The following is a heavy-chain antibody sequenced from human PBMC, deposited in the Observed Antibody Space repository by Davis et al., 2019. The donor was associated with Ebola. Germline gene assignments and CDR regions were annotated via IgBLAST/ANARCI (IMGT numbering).Heavy chain of an antibody. CDR2: ISAYNGNT. J-gene: IGHJ6*02. CDR3: ARDSPCGSTSCQYDFWCGYYSGYYYYYGMDV. CDR1: GYHFTSHG. Sequence: SVQVSCQASGYHFTSHGISWARHPPEQGLDRKGWISAYNGNTNYAQKLQGRVTMTTDTSTSTAYMELRSLRSDDTAVYYCARDSPCGSTSCQYDFWCGYYSGYYYYYGMDVWGQGTTVTVSS. V-gene: IGHV1-18*04. D-gene: IGHD3-3*01.